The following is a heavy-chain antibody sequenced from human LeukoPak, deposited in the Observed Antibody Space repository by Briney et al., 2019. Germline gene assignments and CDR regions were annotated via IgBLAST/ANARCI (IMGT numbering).Heavy chain of an antibody. CDR3: ARDQTVSGAFDC. D-gene: IGHD6-19*01. J-gene: IGHJ4*02. Sequence: GGSLRLSCAASGFTFSTYEMNWVGQAPGKGLEWVSYISGGGSTIYYADFVQGRFTISRDNAKNSLYLQIDSLRAEDTAVYYCARDQTVSGAFDCWGQGTLVTVSS. V-gene: IGHV3-48*03. CDR2: ISGGGSTI. CDR1: GFTFSTYE.